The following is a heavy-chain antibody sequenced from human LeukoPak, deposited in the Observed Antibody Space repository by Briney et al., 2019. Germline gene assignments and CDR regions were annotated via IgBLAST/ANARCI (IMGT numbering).Heavy chain of an antibody. V-gene: IGHV3-48*01. J-gene: IGHJ5*02. CDR2: ISSSSSTI. D-gene: IGHD3-3*01. CDR3: ARGPRRITIFGVVIGNWFDP. CDR1: GFTFSSYS. Sequence: PGGSLRLSCAVSGFTFSSYSMNWVRQAPGKGLEWVSYISSSSSTIYYADSVKGRFTISRDNAKNSLYLQMNSLRAEDTAVYYCARGPRRITIFGVVIGNWFDPWGQGTLVTVSS.